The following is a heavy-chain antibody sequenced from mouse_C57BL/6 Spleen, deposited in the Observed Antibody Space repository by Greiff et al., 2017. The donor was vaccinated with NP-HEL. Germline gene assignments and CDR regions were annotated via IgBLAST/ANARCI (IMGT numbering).Heavy chain of an antibody. Sequence: QVQLKESGAELARPGASVKLSCKASGYTFTSYGISWVKQRTGQGLEWIGEIYPRSGNTYYNEKFKGKATLTADKSSSTAYMELRSLTSEDSAVYFCARSGTTVVATPFDYWGQGTTLTVSS. CDR1: GYTFTSYG. CDR3: ARSGTTVVATPFDY. CDR2: IYPRSGNT. D-gene: IGHD1-1*01. J-gene: IGHJ2*01. V-gene: IGHV1-81*01.